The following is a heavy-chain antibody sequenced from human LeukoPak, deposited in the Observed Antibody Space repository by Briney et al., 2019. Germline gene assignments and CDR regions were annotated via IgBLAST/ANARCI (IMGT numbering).Heavy chain of an antibody. D-gene: IGHD6-13*01. V-gene: IGHV4-59*01. J-gene: IGHJ4*02. Sequence: SETLSLTCTVSGGSISSYYWSWIRQPSGKGLEWIGYIYYSGSTNYNPSFKSRVTISVDTSKNQFSLKLSSVTAADTAVYYCARDSGSSRGFDYWGQGTLVTVSS. CDR2: IYYSGST. CDR1: GGSISSYY. CDR3: ARDSGSSRGFDY.